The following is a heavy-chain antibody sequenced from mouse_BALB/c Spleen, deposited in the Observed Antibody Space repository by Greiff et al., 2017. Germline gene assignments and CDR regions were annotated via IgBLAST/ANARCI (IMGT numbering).Heavy chain of an antibody. CDR2: INPSTGYT. J-gene: IGHJ3*01. D-gene: IGHD2-12*01. V-gene: IGHV1-7*01. CDR1: GYTFTSYW. Sequence: QVQLQQSGAELAKPGASVKMSCKASGYTFTSYWMHWVKQRPGQGLEWIGYINPSTGYTEYNQKFKDKATLTADKSSSTAYMQLSSLTSEDSAVYYCARSVKPFAYWGQGTLVTVSA. CDR3: ARSVKPFAY.